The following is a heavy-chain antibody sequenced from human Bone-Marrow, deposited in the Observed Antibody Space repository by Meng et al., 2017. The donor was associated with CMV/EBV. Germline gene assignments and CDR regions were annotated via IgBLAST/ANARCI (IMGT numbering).Heavy chain of an antibody. J-gene: IGHJ5*02. D-gene: IGHD3-3*01. Sequence: ASVKGSCKAYGYTFTGYYMHWVRQAPGQGLEWMGWINPNSGGTNYAQKFQGRVTMTRDTSISTAYMELSRLRSDDTAVYYCARDGGSNFWSGYSFWFDPWGQGTLVTVSS. CDR2: INPNSGGT. V-gene: IGHV1-2*02. CDR3: ARDGGSNFWSGYSFWFDP. CDR1: GYTFTGYY.